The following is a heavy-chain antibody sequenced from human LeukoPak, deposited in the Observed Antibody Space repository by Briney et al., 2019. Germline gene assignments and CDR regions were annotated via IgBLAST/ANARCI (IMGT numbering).Heavy chain of an antibody. CDR1: GFTFSSYG. CDR3: ARCSPGDSSNFYAVLQY. D-gene: IGHD3-22*01. J-gene: IGHJ4*02. Sequence: GGSLRVSCAASGFTFSSYGMHWVRQVPGQGLEWVAFIRYDGSNKYYADSVKGRFTISRDNSKNTLYLQMNSLRPDDTAVYYCARCSPGDSSNFYAVLQYWGQGTQVTVST. CDR2: IRYDGSNK. V-gene: IGHV3-30*02.